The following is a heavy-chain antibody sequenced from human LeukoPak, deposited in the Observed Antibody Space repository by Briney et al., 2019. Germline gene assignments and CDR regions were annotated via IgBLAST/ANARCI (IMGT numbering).Heavy chain of an antibody. J-gene: IGHJ4*02. CDR1: GFSVSSNY. V-gene: IGHV3-66*01. CDR2: MFASGST. D-gene: IGHD6-13*01. CDR3: ARGFVQTGYSSSSYVH. Sequence: GGSLRLSCTASGFSVSSNYMSWVRQAPGKGLEWVSVMFASGSTYYADSVKGRFNFSRDIFRNTLYLQLNNLRVEDTALYYCARGFVQTGYSSSSYVHWGQGTLVTVSS.